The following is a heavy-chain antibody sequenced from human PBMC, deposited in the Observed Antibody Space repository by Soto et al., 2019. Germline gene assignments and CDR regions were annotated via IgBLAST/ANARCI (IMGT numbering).Heavy chain of an antibody. CDR2: IIPIFGTA. D-gene: IGHD6-13*01. Sequence: QVQLVQSGAEVKKPGSSVKVSCKASGGTFSSYAISWVRQAPGQGLEWMGGIIPIFGTANYAQKFQGRVTITADESTSTAYMELSSLRSDDTAVYYCARAPGYSSSWYMVYWGQGTLVTVSS. J-gene: IGHJ4*02. CDR1: GGTFSSYA. CDR3: ARAPGYSSSWYMVY. V-gene: IGHV1-69*12.